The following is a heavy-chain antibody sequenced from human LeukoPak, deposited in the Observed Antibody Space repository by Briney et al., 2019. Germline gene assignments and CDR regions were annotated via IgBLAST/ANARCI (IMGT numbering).Heavy chain of an antibody. J-gene: IGHJ4*02. V-gene: IGHV3-21*04. CDR1: GFTFSSYS. CDR3: ASADVPAATDY. Sequence: PGGSLRLSCAASGFTFSSYSMNWVRQAPGKGLEWVSSISSSSSYIYYADSVKGRFTISRDNSKNTVYLQMNSLRAEDTAVYFCASADVPAATDYWGQGTLVTVSS. D-gene: IGHD2-2*01. CDR2: ISSSSSYI.